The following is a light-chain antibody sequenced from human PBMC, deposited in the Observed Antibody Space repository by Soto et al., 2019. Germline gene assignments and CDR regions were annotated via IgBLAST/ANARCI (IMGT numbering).Light chain of an antibody. J-gene: IGLJ1*01. CDR2: EVV. CDR1: KNDIGXYDF. CDR3: KSYAGSNTYV. Sequence: QSALTQPPSASGSPGQSVTISCTGTKNDIGXYDFVSWYQHHPGKAPRLIIYEVVQRPSGVPDRFSGSKSGNTASLTVSGLQAADEADYFCKSYAGSNTYVFGTGTKVTVL. V-gene: IGLV2-8*01.